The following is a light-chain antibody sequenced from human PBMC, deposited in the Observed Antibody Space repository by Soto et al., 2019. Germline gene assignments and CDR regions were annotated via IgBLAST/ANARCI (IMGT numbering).Light chain of an antibody. CDR2: SAS. J-gene: IGKJ4*01. V-gene: IGKV1-9*01. Sequence: DIQLTQSPSFLSASVGDRVTITCLASQDIGGALAWYQQTPGKAPKVLIYSASTLQSGVPSKFSGSGSGTEFTRTIGSLQPEDFATYSCQQLKSYPLTFGGGTKVEIK. CDR3: QQLKSYPLT. CDR1: QDIGGA.